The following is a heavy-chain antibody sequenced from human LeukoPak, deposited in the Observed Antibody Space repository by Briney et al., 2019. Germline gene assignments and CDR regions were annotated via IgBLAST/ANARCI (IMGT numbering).Heavy chain of an antibody. D-gene: IGHD6-13*01. CDR3: ARGPGIAAAGSFDY. Sequence: GGSLRLSCAASGFTFSSYDMHWVRQATGKGLEWVSAIGTGGDTYYPGSVKGRFTISRDNSKNTLYLQMNSLRAEDTAVYYCARGPGIAAAGSFDYWGQGTLVTVSS. J-gene: IGHJ4*02. V-gene: IGHV3-13*01. CDR1: GFTFSSYD. CDR2: IGTGGDT.